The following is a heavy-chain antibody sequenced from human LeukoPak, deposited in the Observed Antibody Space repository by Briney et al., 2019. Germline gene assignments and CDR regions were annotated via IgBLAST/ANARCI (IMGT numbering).Heavy chain of an antibody. Sequence: ASVKVSCKTSGYIFVGCYMHWVRQAPGEGLEWMGWINPNGGVTNYAQKFQGRVTLTRDTSSSTGYMEMNSLSSDGTAIYYCTRGGLAALFDFWRQGTLVAVSS. D-gene: IGHD3-3*02. CDR2: INPNGGVT. V-gene: IGHV1-2*02. CDR1: GYIFVGCY. CDR3: TRGGLAALFDF. J-gene: IGHJ4*02.